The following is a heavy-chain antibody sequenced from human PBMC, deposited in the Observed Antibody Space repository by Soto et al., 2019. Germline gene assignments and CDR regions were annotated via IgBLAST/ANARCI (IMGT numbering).Heavy chain of an antibody. V-gene: IGHV3-30-3*01. D-gene: IGHD5-18*01. CDR3: ARRDTAMGMDFDY. Sequence: QVQLVESGGGVVQPGRSLRLSCAASGFTFSSYAMHWVRQAPGKGPEWVAVISYDGSNKYYADSVKGRFTISRDNSKNTLYLQMNSLRAEDTAVYYCARRDTAMGMDFDYWGQGTLVTVSS. CDR1: GFTFSSYA. CDR2: ISYDGSNK. J-gene: IGHJ4*02.